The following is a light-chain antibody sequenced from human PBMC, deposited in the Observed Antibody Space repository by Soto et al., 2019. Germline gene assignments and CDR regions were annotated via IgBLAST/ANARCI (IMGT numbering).Light chain of an antibody. V-gene: IGLV2-11*01. CDR1: SSDVGAYNY. Sequence: QSVLTQPPSASGTPGQSVTISCTGTSSDVGAYNYVSWYQQHPGKAPKFMIYDVSKRPSGVPDRFSGSKSGNTASLTISGLQADDEADYYCCSYAGTYSYVFGTGTKV. CDR3: CSYAGTYSYV. J-gene: IGLJ1*01. CDR2: DVS.